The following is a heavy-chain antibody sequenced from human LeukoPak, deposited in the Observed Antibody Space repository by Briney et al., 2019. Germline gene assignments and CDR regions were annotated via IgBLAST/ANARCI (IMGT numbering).Heavy chain of an antibody. CDR1: GFTFSSYA. CDR2: ISGSGGST. V-gene: IGHV3-23*01. Sequence: QAGGSLRLSCAASGFTFSSYAMSWVRQAPGKGLEWVSAISGSGGSTYYADSVKGRFTISRDNSKNTLYLQMNSLRAEDTAVYYCARAVGATRVYSDYWGQGTLVTVSS. D-gene: IGHD1-26*01. CDR3: ARAVGATRVYSDY. J-gene: IGHJ4*02.